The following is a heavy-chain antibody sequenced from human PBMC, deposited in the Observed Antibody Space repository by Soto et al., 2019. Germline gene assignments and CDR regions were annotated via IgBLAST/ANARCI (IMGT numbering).Heavy chain of an antibody. CDR1: GFTFSSYW. J-gene: IGHJ6*02. CDR3: AIDCSSTSSIVNYCYYYYGMDV. V-gene: IGHV3-7*03. CDR2: IKQDGSEK. D-gene: IGHD2-2*01. Sequence: GGSLRLSCAASGFTFSSYWMSWVRQAPGKGLEWVANIKQDGSEKYYVDSVKGRFTISRDNAKNSLYLQMNSLRADDTAVYYCAIDCSSTSSIVNYCYYYYGMDVWGQGTTVTVSS.